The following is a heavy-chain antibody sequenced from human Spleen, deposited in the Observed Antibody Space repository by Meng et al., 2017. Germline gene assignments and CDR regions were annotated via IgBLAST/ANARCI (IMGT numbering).Heavy chain of an antibody. CDR1: GYTFTDYY. CDR2: INPNSGGT. D-gene: IGHD1-1*01. V-gene: IGHV1-2*02. Sequence: ASVKVSCKASGYTFTDYYLHWMRRAPGQGLEWMGWINPNSGGTNYAQKFQGRVTMTRDTSISTAYMELSRLRSDDTAVYYCARGQHWNYAMDVWGQGTTVTVSS. CDR3: ARGQHWNYAMDV. J-gene: IGHJ6*02.